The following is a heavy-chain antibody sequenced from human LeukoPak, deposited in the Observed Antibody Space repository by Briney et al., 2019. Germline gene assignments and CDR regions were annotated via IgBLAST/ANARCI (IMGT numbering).Heavy chain of an antibody. CDR2: IIPIFGTA. D-gene: IGHD3-3*01. CDR3: ARDRYDFWSGLYYYYYMDV. V-gene: IGHV1-69*06. J-gene: IGHJ6*03. CDR1: GGTFSSYA. Sequence: ASVKVSCKASGGTFSSYAISWVRQAPGQGLEWMGGIIPIFGTANYAQKFQGRVTITADKSTSTAYMELSSLRSEDTAVYYCARDRYDFWSGLYYYYYMDVWGKGTTVTVSS.